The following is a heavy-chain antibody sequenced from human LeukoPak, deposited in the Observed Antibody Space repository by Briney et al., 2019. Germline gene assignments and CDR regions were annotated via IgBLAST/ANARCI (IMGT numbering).Heavy chain of an antibody. CDR2: IYYSGST. Sequence: SETLSLTCTVSGGSISRYYWSWIRQPPGKGLEWIGYIYYSGSTNYNPSLKSRVTISVDTSKNQFSLKLSSVTAADAAVYYCARQYYDFWSGPHGDDKYYFDYWGQGTLVTVSS. D-gene: IGHD3-3*01. CDR1: GGSISRYY. V-gene: IGHV4-59*08. CDR3: ARQYYDFWSGPHGDDKYYFDY. J-gene: IGHJ4*02.